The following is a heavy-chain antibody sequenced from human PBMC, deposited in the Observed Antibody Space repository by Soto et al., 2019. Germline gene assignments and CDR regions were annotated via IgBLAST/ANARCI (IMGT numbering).Heavy chain of an antibody. Sequence: PSETLSLTCLVSDDSINSSDYYWGWIRQPPGKGPEWIGSVSYSGTTYYKASLKSRLTISIDTSEKQFSLKLSSVTAADTAVYFCARQDFHLSCRGGHCYWFDPWGPGTLVTVSS. CDR2: VSYSGTT. D-gene: IGHD2-15*01. CDR3: ARQDFHLSCRGGHCYWFDP. V-gene: IGHV4-39*01. CDR1: DDSINSSDYY. J-gene: IGHJ5*02.